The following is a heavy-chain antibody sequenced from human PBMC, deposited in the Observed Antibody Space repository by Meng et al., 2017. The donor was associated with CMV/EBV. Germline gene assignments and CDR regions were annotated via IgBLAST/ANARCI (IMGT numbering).Heavy chain of an antibody. CDR3: AREVGDGNDINYYYYYGMDV. CDR1: GYTFTGYD. CDR2: MNPNSGNT. V-gene: IGHV1-8*03. D-gene: IGHD3-9*01. J-gene: IGHJ6*02. Sequence: ASVQVSCKASGYTFTGYDINWVRQATGQGLEWMGWMNPNSGNTGYAQKFQGRVTITRNSSISTAYMELSSLRSEDTAVYYCAREVGDGNDINYYYYYGMDVWGQGTTVTVSS.